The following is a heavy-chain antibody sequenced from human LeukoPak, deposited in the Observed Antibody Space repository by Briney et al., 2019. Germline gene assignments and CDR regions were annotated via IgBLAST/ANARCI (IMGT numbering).Heavy chain of an antibody. D-gene: IGHD3-22*01. Sequence: SETLSLTCTVSGGSISSYYWSWIRQPLGKGLEWIGYIYYSGSTNYNPSLKSRVTISVDTSKNQFSLKLSSVTAADTAVYYCARDSYYYDSSGYYKGWFDPWGQGTLVTVSS. J-gene: IGHJ5*02. V-gene: IGHV4-59*01. CDR1: GGSISSYY. CDR2: IYYSGST. CDR3: ARDSYYYDSSGYYKGWFDP.